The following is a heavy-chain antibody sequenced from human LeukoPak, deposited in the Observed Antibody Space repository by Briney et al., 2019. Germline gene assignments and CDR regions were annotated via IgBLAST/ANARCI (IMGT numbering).Heavy chain of an antibody. Sequence: GASLRLSCAASGFTSTNYAMTWVRQAPGKGLEWVAWFNGSGGGTYYADSVKGRFTFSRDNSKNTLYLQMNSLRAEDTAIYYCAKGLHSAYERFNFFYYGMDVWGQGTTVTVSS. J-gene: IGHJ6*02. CDR3: AKGLHSAYERFNFFYYGMDV. CDR1: GFTSTNYA. CDR2: FNGSGGGT. V-gene: IGHV3-23*01. D-gene: IGHD5-12*01.